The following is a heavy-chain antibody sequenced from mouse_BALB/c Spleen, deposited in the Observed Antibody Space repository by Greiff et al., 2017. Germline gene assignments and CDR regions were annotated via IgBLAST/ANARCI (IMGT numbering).Heavy chain of an antibody. J-gene: IGHJ4*01. CDR3: ARRQLGLRDAMDY. Sequence: QVQLQQSGPELVKPGASVKISCKASGYAFSSSWMNWVKQRPGQGLEWIGRIYPGDGDTNYNGKFKGKATLTADKSSSTAYMQLSSLTSVDSAVYFCARRQLGLRDAMDYWGQGTSVTVSS. V-gene: IGHV1-82*01. CDR2: IYPGDGDT. D-gene: IGHD3-2*01. CDR1: GYAFSSSW.